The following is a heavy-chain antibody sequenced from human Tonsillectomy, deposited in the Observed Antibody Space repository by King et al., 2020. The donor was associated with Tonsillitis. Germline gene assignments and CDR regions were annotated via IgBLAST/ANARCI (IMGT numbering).Heavy chain of an antibody. CDR2: IGTAGDT. CDR3: ARGKKYYDSSGYDYAFDI. D-gene: IGHD3-22*01. CDR1: GFTFSSYD. V-gene: IGHV3-13*01. Sequence: VQLVESGGGLVQPGGSLRLSCAASGFTFSSYDMHWVRHTTGKGLEWVSGIGTAGDTNYQGAVKGRFTISRENAKNSLYHQMNSLRAGDTAVYYCARGKKYYDSSGYDYAFDIWGQGPIATVSS. J-gene: IGHJ3*02.